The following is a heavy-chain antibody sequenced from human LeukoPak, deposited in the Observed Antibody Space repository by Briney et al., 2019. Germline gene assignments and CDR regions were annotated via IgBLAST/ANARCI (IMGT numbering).Heavy chain of an antibody. D-gene: IGHD3-22*01. Sequence: PSETLSLTCTVSGGSISSGGYYWSWIRQHPGKGLEWIGYIYYSGSTYYNPSLKSRVTISVDTSKNQFSLKLSSVTAADTAVYYWARVGYDSSGYYPNFDYWGQGTLVTVSS. J-gene: IGHJ4*02. CDR1: GGSISSGGYY. CDR3: ARVGYDSSGYYPNFDY. V-gene: IGHV4-31*03. CDR2: IYYSGST.